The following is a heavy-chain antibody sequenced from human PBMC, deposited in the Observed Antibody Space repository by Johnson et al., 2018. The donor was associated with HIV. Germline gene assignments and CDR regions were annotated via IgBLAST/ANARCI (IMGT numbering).Heavy chain of an antibody. CDR2: INSGGGT. D-gene: IGHD3-10*01. V-gene: IGHV3-66*01. J-gene: IGHJ3*02. CDR1: EFTFDDYA. Sequence: VQLVESGGGVVRPGGSLRLSCAASEFTFDDYAMSWVRQVPGKGLEWVSVINSGGGTYYADSVTGRFTISRDHSKNTLYLQMNSLRAEDTAVYSCARDLRFNRTVQGLIIISGVFDIWGQGTMVSVSS. CDR3: ARDLRFNRTVQGLIIISGVFDI.